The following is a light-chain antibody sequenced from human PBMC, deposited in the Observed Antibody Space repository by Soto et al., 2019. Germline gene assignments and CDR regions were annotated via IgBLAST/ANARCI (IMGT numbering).Light chain of an antibody. V-gene: IGKV3-20*01. CDR2: VAS. CDR1: QSVSSSH. CDR3: QQYGSSPQT. Sequence: EIVLTQSPGTLSLSPGERATLSCRASQSVSSSHLAWYQQKPGQAPRLLIYVASSRATGIPERFSGSGSGTDLTLTISRLEPEDFAVYNCQQYGSSPQTFGQGTKVDIK. J-gene: IGKJ1*01.